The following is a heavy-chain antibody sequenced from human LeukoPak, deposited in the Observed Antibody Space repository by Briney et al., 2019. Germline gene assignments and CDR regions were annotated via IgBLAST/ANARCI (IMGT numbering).Heavy chain of an antibody. Sequence: GGSLRLSCAASGFTFSSYNMNWVRQAPGEGLEWVSCISSRSSDKYYSDSVKGRFTISRDNAMNSLYLQMNSLRADDTAVYYCTRAPGWNYGSTGYSDYWGQGTLVTVSS. V-gene: IGHV3-21*01. J-gene: IGHJ4*02. D-gene: IGHD3-22*01. CDR1: GFTFSSYN. CDR3: TRAPGWNYGSTGYSDY. CDR2: ISSRSSDK.